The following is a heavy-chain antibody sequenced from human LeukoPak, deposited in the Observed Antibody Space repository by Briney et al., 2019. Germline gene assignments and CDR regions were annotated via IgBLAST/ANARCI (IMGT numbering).Heavy chain of an antibody. V-gene: IGHV1-69*01. J-gene: IGHJ4*02. Sequence: GSSVKVSCKASGGTFSSYAISWVRQAPGQGLEWMGGIIPIFGTANYAQKFQGRVTITADESTSTAYMELSSLRPEDTAVYYCVRGDYCSGGSCLLDYWGQGTLVTVSS. CDR2: IIPIFGTA. D-gene: IGHD2-15*01. CDR1: GGTFSSYA. CDR3: VRGDYCSGGSCLLDY.